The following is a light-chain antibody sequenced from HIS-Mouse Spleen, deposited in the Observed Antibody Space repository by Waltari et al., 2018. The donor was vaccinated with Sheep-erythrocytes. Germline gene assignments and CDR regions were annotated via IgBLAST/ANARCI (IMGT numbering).Light chain of an antibody. CDR2: GAS. CDR1: QSVSSHY. V-gene: IGKV3-20*01. J-gene: IGKJ2*01. CDR3: QQYGSSPT. Sequence: EIVLTQSPGTLSLSPGERATLSCRASQSVSSHYLAWYQQKPGQAPRLLIYGASSRATGIPDRFSGSGSGTDFTLTISRLEPEDFAVYYCQQYGSSPTFGQGTKLEIK.